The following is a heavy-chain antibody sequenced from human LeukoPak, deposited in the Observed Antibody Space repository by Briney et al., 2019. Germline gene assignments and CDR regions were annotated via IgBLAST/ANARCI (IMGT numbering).Heavy chain of an antibody. J-gene: IGHJ4*02. D-gene: IGHD6-19*01. CDR1: GFTVTTNY. CDR2: IYSGGIT. CDR3: ARRHSSGSN. V-gene: IGHV3-66*02. Sequence: GGSLRLSCAPSGFTVTTNYMSWVRQAPGEGLEGVSVIYSGGITYYAVSLKGRFTTTRDSSKNTLYLQMNSLRVEATAVYYCARRHSSGSNWGQGALVTMSS.